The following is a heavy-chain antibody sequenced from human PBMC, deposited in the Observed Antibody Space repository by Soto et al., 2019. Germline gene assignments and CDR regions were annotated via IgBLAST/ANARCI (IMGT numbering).Heavy chain of an antibody. V-gene: IGHV1-69*13. CDR3: ASTSVVVVAAATVSAFDI. D-gene: IGHD2-15*01. CDR2: IIPIFGTA. CDR1: GGTFSSYA. J-gene: IGHJ3*02. Sequence: SVKVSCKASGGTFSSYAISWVRQAPGQGLEWMGGIIPIFGTANYAQKFQGRVTITADESTSTAYMELSSLRSKDTAVDYCASTSVVVVAAATVSAFDIWGQGTMVTVSS.